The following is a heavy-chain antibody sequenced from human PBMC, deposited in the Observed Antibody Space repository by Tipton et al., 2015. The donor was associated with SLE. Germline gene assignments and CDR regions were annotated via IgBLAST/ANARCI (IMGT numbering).Heavy chain of an antibody. CDR2: IYNSGIT. Sequence: TLSLTCTVSGDSISSYYWSWIRQPPGKGLEWIGYIYNSGITNYNPSLKSRVTISVDTSKNQFSLKLSSVTAADTAVYYCAREGGYNWNYRYFDYWGQGTLVTVSS. CDR3: AREGGYNWNYRYFDY. CDR1: GDSISSYY. J-gene: IGHJ4*02. V-gene: IGHV4-4*08. D-gene: IGHD1-7*01.